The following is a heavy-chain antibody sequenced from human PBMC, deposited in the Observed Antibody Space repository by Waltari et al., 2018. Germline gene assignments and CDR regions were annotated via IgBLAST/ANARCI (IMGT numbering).Heavy chain of an antibody. V-gene: IGHV3-33*01. CDR3: ARAGMGLQLNDY. D-gene: IGHD4-4*01. CDR2: IWYDGSNK. Sequence: QVQLVESGGGVVQPGRSLRLSCAASGFTFSRYGMHWVRQAPGKGLEWVAVIWYDGSNKYYADSVKGRFTISRDNSKNTLYLQMNSLRAEDTAVYYCARAGMGLQLNDYWGQGTLVTVSS. CDR1: GFTFSRYG. J-gene: IGHJ4*02.